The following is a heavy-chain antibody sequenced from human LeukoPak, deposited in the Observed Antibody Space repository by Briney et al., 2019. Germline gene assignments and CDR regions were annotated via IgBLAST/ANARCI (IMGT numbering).Heavy chain of an antibody. CDR1: GASISTGGFY. CDR3: ARAEYYFDY. D-gene: IGHD3-10*01. CDR2: IYYTGSV. J-gene: IGHJ4*02. V-gene: IGHV4-31*03. Sequence: SETLSLTCTISGASISTGGFYWTWIRQPPGEGLEWIGYIYYTGSVDYNASLKSRLTISLDTSKNQFSLKLSSVTAADTAVYYCARAEYYFDYWGQGTLVTVSS.